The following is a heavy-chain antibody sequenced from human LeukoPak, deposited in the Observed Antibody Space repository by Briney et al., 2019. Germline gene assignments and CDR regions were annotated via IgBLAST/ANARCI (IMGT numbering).Heavy chain of an antibody. V-gene: IGHV3-48*04. CDR2: ISSSGSTI. D-gene: IGHD3-10*02. Sequence: GGSLRLSCAVSGFTFNNAWMNWVPQAPGKGLEWVSYISSSGSTIYYADSVKGRFTISRDNAKNSLYLQMNSLRAEDTAVYYCAELGITMIGGVWGKGTTVTISS. CDR3: AELGITMIGGV. CDR1: GFTFNNAW. J-gene: IGHJ6*04.